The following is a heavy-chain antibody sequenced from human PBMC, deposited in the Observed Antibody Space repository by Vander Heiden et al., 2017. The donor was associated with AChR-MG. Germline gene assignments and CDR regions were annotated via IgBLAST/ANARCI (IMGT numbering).Heavy chain of an antibody. J-gene: IGHJ2*01. CDR1: GFTFSDYY. V-gene: IGHV3-11*01. CDR2: ISSSGSTI. D-gene: IGHD4-17*01. Sequence: QVQLVESGGGLVKPGGSLRLSCAASGFTFSDYYMSWIRQAPGKGLEWVSYISSSGSTIYYADSVKGRFTISRDNAKNSLYLQMNSLRAEDTAVYYCASTPMTTLYSKTHFDLWGRGTLVTVSS. CDR3: ASTPMTTLYSKTHFDL.